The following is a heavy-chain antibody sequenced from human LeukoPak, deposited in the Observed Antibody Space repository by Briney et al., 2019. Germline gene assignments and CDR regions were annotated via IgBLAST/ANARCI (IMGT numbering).Heavy chain of an antibody. J-gene: IGHJ5*02. V-gene: IGHV1-69*05. CDR1: GGTFSSYA. D-gene: IGHD3-3*01. Sequence: GSSVKVSCKASGGTFSSYAISWVRQAPGQGRGWMGRIIPIFGTANYAQKFQGRVTITTDESTSTAYMELSSLRSVDTAVYYCARDVRGITIFGVVNSKQNWFDPWGQGTLVTVSS. CDR2: IIPIFGTA. CDR3: ARDVRGITIFGVVNSKQNWFDP.